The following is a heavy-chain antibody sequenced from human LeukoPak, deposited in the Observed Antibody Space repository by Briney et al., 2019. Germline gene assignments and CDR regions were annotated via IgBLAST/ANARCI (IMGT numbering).Heavy chain of an antibody. CDR2: ISGSGGST. CDR3: AKLKSRSKIFERRWVGYYFDY. D-gene: IGHD3-3*01. CDR1: GFTFSSYA. V-gene: IGHV3-23*01. Sequence: PGGSLRLSCAASGFTFSSYAMSWVRQAPGKGLEWVSAISGSGGSTYYADSVKGRFTISRDNSKNTLYLQMNSLRAEDTAVYYCAKLKSRSKIFERRWVGYYFDYWGQGTLVTVSS. J-gene: IGHJ4*02.